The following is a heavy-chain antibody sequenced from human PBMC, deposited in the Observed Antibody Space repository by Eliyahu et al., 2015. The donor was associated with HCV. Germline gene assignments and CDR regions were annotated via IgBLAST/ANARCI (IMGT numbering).Heavy chain of an antibody. CDR2: IYTYDKT. D-gene: IGHD1-26*01. J-gene: IGHJ3*02. CDR1: GFSVGSDY. Sequence: EVQLVESGGGLIQPGGSLXLSXAASGFSVGSDYMSWVRQAPGKGLEWVALIYTYDKTFYADSVKGRFTISKDNSENTVFLQMNSLRAEDTAVYFCARFIVGAASDAFDIWGQGTMVTVSS. CDR3: ARFIVGAASDAFDI. V-gene: IGHV3-53*01.